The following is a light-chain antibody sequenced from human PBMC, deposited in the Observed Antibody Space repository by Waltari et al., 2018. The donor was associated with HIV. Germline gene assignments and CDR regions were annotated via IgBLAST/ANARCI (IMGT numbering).Light chain of an antibody. J-gene: IGLJ1*01. CDR1: TSDVCYYNY. V-gene: IGLV2-11*01. Sequence: QSALTQPPSVSGSPGQSVPIPCTVTTSDVCYYNYVSWYQQYPGKAPKLIIFDVNQRPSGVPERFSGSKSGNTASLTISGLQTADEADYFCCAYAAGHVSYVFGNGTAVAVL. CDR3: CAYAAGHVSYV. CDR2: DVN.